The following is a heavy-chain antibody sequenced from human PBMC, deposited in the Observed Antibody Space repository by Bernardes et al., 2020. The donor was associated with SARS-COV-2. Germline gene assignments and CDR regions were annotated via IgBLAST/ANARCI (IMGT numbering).Heavy chain of an antibody. CDR3: ARDLSPCGGYCWGGGAFDY. J-gene: IGHJ4*02. CDR1: GFTFNNYN. V-gene: IGHV3-21*01. D-gene: IGHD2-21*02. Sequence: GGSLRLSCAGSGFTFNNYNMNWVRQAPGKGLEWVSSISSSGSYIYYADSLKGRLTISRDNSRNSLLLQMDSLRAEDTAVYYCARDLSPCGGYCWGGGAFDYWGQGSPVTVSS. CDR2: ISSSGSYI.